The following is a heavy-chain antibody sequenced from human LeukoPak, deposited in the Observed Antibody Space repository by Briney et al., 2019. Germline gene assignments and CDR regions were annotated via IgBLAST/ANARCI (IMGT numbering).Heavy chain of an antibody. D-gene: IGHD3-10*01. V-gene: IGHV1-18*01. CDR3: ARDVTGYYGSGSSN. CDR2: ISAYNGNT. Sequence: ASVKVSCKASGYTFTSYGISWVRQAPGQGLEWMGWISAYNGNTNYAQKLQGRVTMTTDTSTGTAYMELRSLRSDDTAVYYCARDVTGYYGSGSSNWGQGTLVTVSS. J-gene: IGHJ4*02. CDR1: GYTFTSYG.